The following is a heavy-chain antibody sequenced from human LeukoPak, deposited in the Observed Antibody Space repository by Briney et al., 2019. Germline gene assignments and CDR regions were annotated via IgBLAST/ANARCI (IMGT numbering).Heavy chain of an antibody. CDR1: GFILSDDN. CDR2: ISSSSSYI. CDR3: ARDPPLATISTFDY. V-gene: IGHV3-21*01. Sequence: GGSLRLSCAASGFILSDDNMNWVRQAPGKGLEWVSSISSSSSYIYYADSVKGRFTISRDNAKNSLYLQMNSLRAEDTAVYYCARDPPLATISTFDYWGQGTLVTVSS. D-gene: IGHD2-2*02. J-gene: IGHJ4*02.